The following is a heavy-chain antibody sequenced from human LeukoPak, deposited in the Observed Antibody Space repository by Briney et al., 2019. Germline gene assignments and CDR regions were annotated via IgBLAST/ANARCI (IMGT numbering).Heavy chain of an antibody. Sequence: SETLSLTCTVSGGSISSGSYYWSWIRQPAGKGLEWIGRIYTSGSTNYNPSLKSRVTISVDTSKNQFSLKLSSVTAADTAVYYCARVEGSSRVSYYMDVWGKRTTVTVSS. V-gene: IGHV4-61*02. D-gene: IGHD2-2*01. CDR3: ARVEGSSRVSYYMDV. CDR1: GGSISSGSYY. CDR2: IYTSGST. J-gene: IGHJ6*03.